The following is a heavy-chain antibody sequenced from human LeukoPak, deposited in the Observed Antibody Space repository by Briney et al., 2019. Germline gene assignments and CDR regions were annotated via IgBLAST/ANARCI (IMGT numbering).Heavy chain of an antibody. D-gene: IGHD3-3*01. J-gene: IGHJ5*02. V-gene: IGHV3-11*01. CDR1: GFTFSDYY. Sequence: GGSLRLSCAASGFTFSDYYMSSIRRAPGKRLEGVSYISSSGSTIYYADSVKGRFTISRDNAKNSLYLQMNSLRAEDTAVYYCAGKIFGVVSWGQGTLVTVSS. CDR3: AGKIFGVVS. CDR2: ISSSGSTI.